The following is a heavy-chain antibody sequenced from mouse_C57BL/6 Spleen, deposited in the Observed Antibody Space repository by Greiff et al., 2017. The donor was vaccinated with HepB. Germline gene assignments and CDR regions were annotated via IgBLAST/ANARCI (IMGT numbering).Heavy chain of an antibody. V-gene: IGHV2-9*01. CDR1: GFSLTSYG. J-gene: IGHJ4*01. Sequence: VQLQQSGPGLVAPSQSLSITCTVSGFSLTSYGVDWVRQPPGKGLEWLGVIWGGGSTNYNSALMSRLSISKDNSKSQVFLKMNSLQTDDTAMYYCAKHESDYYGSSYDAMDYWGQGTSVTVSS. CDR3: AKHESDYYGSSYDAMDY. D-gene: IGHD1-1*01. CDR2: IWGGGST.